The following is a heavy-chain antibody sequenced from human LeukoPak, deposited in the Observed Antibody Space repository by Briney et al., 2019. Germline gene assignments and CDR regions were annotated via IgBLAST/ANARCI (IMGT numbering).Heavy chain of an antibody. Sequence: GASVKVSCKASGYTFTSYYMHWMRQAPGQGPEWMGIINPRGGSTDYAQKFQGRITMTSDTSTSTVYMELGSLRSDDTAVYYCARAPAPEAFWSPGGFDPWGQGTLVTVSS. CDR3: ARAPAPEAFWSPGGFDP. D-gene: IGHD3-3*01. J-gene: IGHJ5*02. V-gene: IGHV1-46*01. CDR1: GYTFTSYY. CDR2: INPRGGST.